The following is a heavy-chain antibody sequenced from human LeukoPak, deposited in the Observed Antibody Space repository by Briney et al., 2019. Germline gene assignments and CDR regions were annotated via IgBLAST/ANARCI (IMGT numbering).Heavy chain of an antibody. D-gene: IGHD3-16*01. V-gene: IGHV4-39*01. CDR3: ARRFYNDYAIED. J-gene: IGHJ4*02. CDR1: GDSISSSTYY. CDR2: ISYSGTA. Sequence: PSETLSLTCTVSGDSISSSTYYWGWIRQSPGKGLEWIGSISYSGTAYYNPPLRSRITMSVDTSKNQFSLRLSSVTAADTALYYCARRFYNDYAIEDWGQGALVTVSS.